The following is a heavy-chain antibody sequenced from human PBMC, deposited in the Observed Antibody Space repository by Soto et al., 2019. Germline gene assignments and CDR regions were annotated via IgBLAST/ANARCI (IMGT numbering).Heavy chain of an antibody. CDR2: INPSGGST. Sequence: ASVKVSCKASGYTFTSCYMHWVRQAPGQGLEWMGIINPSGGSTSCAQKFQGRVTMTRDTSTSTVYMELSSLRSEDTAVYYCARDPGQYSGSYSGMDVWGQGTTVTVSS. V-gene: IGHV1-46*01. CDR1: GYTFTSCY. J-gene: IGHJ6*02. CDR3: ARDPGQYSGSYSGMDV. D-gene: IGHD1-26*01.